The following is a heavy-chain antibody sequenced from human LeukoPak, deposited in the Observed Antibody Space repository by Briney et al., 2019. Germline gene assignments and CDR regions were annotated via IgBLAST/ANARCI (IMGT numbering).Heavy chain of an antibody. Sequence: SETLSLTCAVSGGPISSGGYSWTWIRQPPGKGLEWIGYIFQSGSPSYNPSLRSRVTISVDTSRNHFSLELISVTAADTAMYYRARDRAGLGLLDFWGQGTMVTVSS. J-gene: IGHJ3*01. CDR3: ARDRAGLGLLDF. V-gene: IGHV4-30-2*01. D-gene: IGHD1-26*01. CDR1: GGPISSGGYS. CDR2: IFQSGSP.